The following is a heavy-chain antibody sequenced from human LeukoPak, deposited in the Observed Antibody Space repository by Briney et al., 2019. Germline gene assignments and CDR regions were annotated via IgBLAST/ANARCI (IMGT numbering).Heavy chain of an antibody. D-gene: IGHD3-10*01. CDR2: IYYSGST. V-gene: IGHV4-39*01. Sequence: SETLSLTCTVSGGSISSSSYYWGWIRQPPGKGLEWIGSIYYSGSTYYNPSLKSRVTISVDTSKNQFSLKLSSVTAADTAVYYCARHIRPSREYGSGSLIDYWGQGTLVTVSS. CDR1: GGSISSSSYY. J-gene: IGHJ4*02. CDR3: ARHIRPSREYGSGSLIDY.